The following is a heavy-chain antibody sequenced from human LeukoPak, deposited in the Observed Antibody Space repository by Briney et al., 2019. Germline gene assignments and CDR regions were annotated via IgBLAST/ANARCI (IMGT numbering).Heavy chain of an antibody. J-gene: IGHJ4*02. CDR2: IYTGGRT. D-gene: IGHD6-19*01. Sequence: GGSLRLSCAASGFTDSSNYMSWVRQAPGKGLEWVSVIYTGGRTYYADSVKGRFTISTDNSNNMLFLQMDSLRAEDAAVYFCARSTVWYAWDYWGQGTLVTVPS. CDR1: GFTDSSNY. CDR3: ARSTVWYAWDY. V-gene: IGHV3-53*01.